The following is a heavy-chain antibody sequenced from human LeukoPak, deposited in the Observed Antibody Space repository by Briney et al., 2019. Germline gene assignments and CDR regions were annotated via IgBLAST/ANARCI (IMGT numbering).Heavy chain of an antibody. J-gene: IGHJ4*02. CDR3: ARWGYYYDASGLDY. CDR1: GGSISSGSYY. D-gene: IGHD3-22*01. V-gene: IGHV4-61*02. CDR2: IYTSGST. Sequence: SETLSLTCSVSGGSISSGSYYWSWIRQPAGKGLEWIGRIYTSGSTNYNPSLKSRVTISVDTSKNQFSLKLRSVTAADTAVYYCARWGYYYDASGLDYWGQGTLVTVSS.